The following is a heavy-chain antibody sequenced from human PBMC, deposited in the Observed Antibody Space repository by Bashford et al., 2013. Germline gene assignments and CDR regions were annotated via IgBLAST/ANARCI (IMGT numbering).Heavy chain of an antibody. Sequence: GESLKISCKASGYTFGNYWIGWVRQLPGKGLEWMGIIYPGDSATTYSPSFQGQVTISVDKSSNTAYLHWKSLRASDTAMYYCARQQWLPTRYFDSWGQGTLVTVSS. CDR2: IYPGDSAT. J-gene: IGHJ4*02. CDR3: ARQQWLPTRYFDS. V-gene: IGHV5-51*01. D-gene: IGHD6-19*01. CDR1: GYTFGNYW.